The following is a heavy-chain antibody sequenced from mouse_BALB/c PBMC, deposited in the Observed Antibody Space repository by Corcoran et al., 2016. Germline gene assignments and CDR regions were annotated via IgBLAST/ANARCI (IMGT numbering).Heavy chain of an antibody. J-gene: IGHJ2*01. CDR3: ASYGSSYY. V-gene: IGHV14-1*02. Sequence: EVQLQQSGAELVRPGALVKLSCKASGFNIKDYYMHWVKQRPEQGLGWIGWIDPENGNTIYDPKFQGKASITADTSSNTAYLQLSSLTSDDTAVYYCASYGSSYYWGQGTTLTVSS. CDR1: GFNIKDYY. D-gene: IGHD1-1*01. CDR2: IDPENGNT.